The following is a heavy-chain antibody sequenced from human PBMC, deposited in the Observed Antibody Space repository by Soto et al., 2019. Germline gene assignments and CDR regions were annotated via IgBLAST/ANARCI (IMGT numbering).Heavy chain of an antibody. CDR1: GFTFSSYA. J-gene: IGHJ6*03. Sequence: GGSLRLSCAASGFTFSSYAMSWVRQAPGKGLEWVSAISGSGGSTYYADSVKGRFTISRDNSKNTLYLQMNSLRAEDTAVYYCARIWFGEPGDYYMDVWGKGTTVTVSS. CDR3: ARIWFGEPGDYYMDV. CDR2: ISGSGGST. D-gene: IGHD3-10*01. V-gene: IGHV3-23*01.